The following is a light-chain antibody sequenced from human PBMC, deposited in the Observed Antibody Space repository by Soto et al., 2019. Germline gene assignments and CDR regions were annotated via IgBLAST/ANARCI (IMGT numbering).Light chain of an antibody. CDR3: TSYKSINTYV. Sequence: QSVLTQPASVSGSPGQSITISCTGTSSDVGRYNYVSWYQQHPGKAPKFMIYEVSNRPSGVSNRFSGSKSGNTASLTISGLQAQDEAAYYCTSYKSINTYVFGTGAKVTVL. CDR2: EVS. CDR1: SSDVGRYNY. V-gene: IGLV2-14*01. J-gene: IGLJ1*01.